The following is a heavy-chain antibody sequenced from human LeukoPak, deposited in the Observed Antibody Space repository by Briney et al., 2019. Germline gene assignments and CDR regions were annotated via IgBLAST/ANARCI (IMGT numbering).Heavy chain of an antibody. J-gene: IGHJ6*02. D-gene: IGHD5-24*01. CDR1: GFTFSSYA. V-gene: IGHV3-30-3*01. CDR3: ARGEMGGYYYYYGMDV. CDR2: ISYDGSNK. Sequence: GGSLRLSCAASGFTFSSYAMHWVRQAPGKGLEWVAVISYDGSNKYYADSVKGRFTISRDNSKNTLYLQMNSLRAEDTAVYYCARGEMGGYYYYYGMDVWGQGTTVTVSS.